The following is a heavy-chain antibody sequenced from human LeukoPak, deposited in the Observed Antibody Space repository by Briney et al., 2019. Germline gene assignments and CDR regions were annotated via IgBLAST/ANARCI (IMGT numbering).Heavy chain of an antibody. J-gene: IGHJ4*02. CDR3: AKDREDERVVWFGQSYDY. CDR1: GFTFSSYG. CDR2: ISGSGGST. V-gene: IGHV3-23*01. Sequence: GGSLRLSCAASGFTFSSYGMSWVRQAPGKGLEWVSAISGSGGSTYYADSVKGRFTISRDNSKNTLYLQMNSLRAEGTAVYYCAKDREDERVVWFGQSYDYWGQGTLVTVSS. D-gene: IGHD3-10*01.